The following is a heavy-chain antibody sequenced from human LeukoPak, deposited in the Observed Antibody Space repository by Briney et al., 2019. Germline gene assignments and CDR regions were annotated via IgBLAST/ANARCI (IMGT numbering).Heavy chain of an antibody. CDR3: AREQQGRRAAFDY. Sequence: GRSLRLSCAASGFTFSSYAMHWVRQAPGKGLEWVAVISYDGSNKYYADSVKGRFTISRDNSRNTLYLQMNSLRTEDTAVYYCAREQQGRRAAFDYWGQGSLVTVSS. D-gene: IGHD1-1*01. V-gene: IGHV3-30*04. CDR1: GFTFSSYA. J-gene: IGHJ4*02. CDR2: ISYDGSNK.